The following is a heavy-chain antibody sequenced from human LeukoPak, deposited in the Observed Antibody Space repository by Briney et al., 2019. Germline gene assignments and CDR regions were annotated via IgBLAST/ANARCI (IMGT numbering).Heavy chain of an antibody. CDR2: IYPGDSDT. CDR3: ARADTYYYDSSGYPDAFDI. Sequence: GESLKISCKGSGYSFTSYWIGWVRQMPGKGLEWMGIIYPGDSDTRYSPSFQGQVTISADKSISTAYLQWSSLKASDTAMYYCARADTYYYDSSGYPDAFDIWGQGTMVTVSS. CDR1: GYSFTSYW. D-gene: IGHD3-22*01. J-gene: IGHJ3*02. V-gene: IGHV5-51*01.